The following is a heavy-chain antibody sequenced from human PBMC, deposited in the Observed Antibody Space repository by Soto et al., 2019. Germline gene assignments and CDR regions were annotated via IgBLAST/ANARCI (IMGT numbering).Heavy chain of an antibody. CDR2: ISYDGSGK. D-gene: IGHD3-22*01. Sequence: PGVSLRLSCAASGFTFSSYAVRWVRQATGKGLEWVASISYDGSGKHYADSVKGRFTISRDNSRNTLDLQMNSLRAEDTAVYYCAKDTYYYDRSGYYTYDHWGQGTQVTVSS. CDR3: AKDTYYYDRSGYYTYDH. V-gene: IGHV3-30-3*01. J-gene: IGHJ4*02. CDR1: GFTFSSYA.